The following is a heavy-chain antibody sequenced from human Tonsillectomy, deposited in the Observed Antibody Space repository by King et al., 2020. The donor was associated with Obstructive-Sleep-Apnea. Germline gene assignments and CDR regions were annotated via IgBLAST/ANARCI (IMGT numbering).Heavy chain of an antibody. V-gene: IGHV4-59*01. Sequence: QLQESGPGLVKPSETLSLTCTVSGGSINSYYWGWIRQPPGKGLEWIGYIYYSGTTNYNPSLKSRVTISVDMSKNHFSLYLSSVTTADTAVYYCAGGGGFRDGYSSPGDYWGQGTLVTVSS. CDR2: IYYSGTT. D-gene: IGHD5-24*01. J-gene: IGHJ4*02. CDR1: GGSINSYY. CDR3: AGGGGFRDGYSSPGDY.